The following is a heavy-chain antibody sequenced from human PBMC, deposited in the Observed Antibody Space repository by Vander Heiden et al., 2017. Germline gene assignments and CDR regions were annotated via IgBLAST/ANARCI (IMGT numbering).Heavy chain of an antibody. V-gene: IGHV3-33*01. D-gene: IGHD3-9*01. CDR3: AGDPPRSGFAFDI. J-gene: IGHJ3*02. CDR1: GPPFRTYA. Sequence: QAQLVESGGDVAQPGRSLRLSCTASGPPFRTYAMHWVRQAPGKGLEWVAFIWYDGSNKGYGDSAKGRFTISRDNSRNTLYLEMDSLRAEDTAVYYCAGDPPRSGFAFDIWGQGTMVTVSS. CDR2: IWYDGSNK.